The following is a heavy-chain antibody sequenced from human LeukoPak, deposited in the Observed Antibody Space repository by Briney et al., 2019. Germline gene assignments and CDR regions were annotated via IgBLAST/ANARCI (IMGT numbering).Heavy chain of an antibody. V-gene: IGHV3-21*01. CDR1: GFTFSSYS. Sequence: GGPLRLSCAASGFTFSSYSMNWVRQAPGKGLEWVSSISSSSSYIYYADSVKGRFTISRDNAKNSLYLQMNSLRAEDTAVYYCARVFQYYGDYSSPHWGQGTLVTVSS. CDR3: ARVFQYYGDYSSPH. D-gene: IGHD4-17*01. J-gene: IGHJ4*02. CDR2: ISSSSSYI.